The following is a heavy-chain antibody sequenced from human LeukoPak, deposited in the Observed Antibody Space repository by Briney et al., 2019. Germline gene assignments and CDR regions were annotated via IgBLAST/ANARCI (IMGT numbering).Heavy chain of an antibody. D-gene: IGHD7-27*01. CDR1: GGTFSSYA. CDR3: ARDSRSGEALRFDS. Sequence: GASVKVSCKASGGTFSSYAISWVRQAPGQGLEWMGRIIPILGIANYAQKFQGRVTITADKSTSTAYMELRSLRSDDTAVYYCARDSRSGEALRFDSWGQGTLVTVSS. CDR2: IIPILGIA. V-gene: IGHV1-69*04. J-gene: IGHJ4*02.